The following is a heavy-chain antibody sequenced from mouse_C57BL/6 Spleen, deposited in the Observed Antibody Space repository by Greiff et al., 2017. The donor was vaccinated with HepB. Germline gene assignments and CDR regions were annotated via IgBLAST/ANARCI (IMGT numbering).Heavy chain of an antibody. CDR3: ARETVNYYGSSYLAWFAY. CDR1: GYTFTDHT. D-gene: IGHD1-1*01. Sequence: VQLQQSDAELVKPGASVKISCKVSGYTFTDHTIHWMKQRPEQGLEWIGYIYPRDGSTKYNEKLKGKATLTADKSSSTAYMQLNSLTSEDSAVYFCARETVNYYGSSYLAWFAYWGQGTLVTVSA. V-gene: IGHV1-78*01. J-gene: IGHJ3*01. CDR2: IYPRDGST.